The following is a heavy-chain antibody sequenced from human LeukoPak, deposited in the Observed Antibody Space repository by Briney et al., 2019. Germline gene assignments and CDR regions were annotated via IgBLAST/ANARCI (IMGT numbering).Heavy chain of an antibody. CDR1: GGTFSSYA. V-gene: IGHV1-69*13. J-gene: IGHJ6*02. CDR2: IIPIFGTA. D-gene: IGHD6-6*01. Sequence: SVKVSCQASGGTFSSYAISWVGQAPGQGLEGMGGIIPIFGTANYAQKFQGRVTITADESTSTAYMELSSLRSEDTAVYYCARLPLRSIAVGYYGMDVWGQGTTVTVSS. CDR3: ARLPLRSIAVGYYGMDV.